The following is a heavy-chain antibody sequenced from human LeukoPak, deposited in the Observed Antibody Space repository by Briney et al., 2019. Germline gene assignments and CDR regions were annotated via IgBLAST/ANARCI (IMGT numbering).Heavy chain of an antibody. Sequence: KPSETLSLTCAVYGGSFSGYYWSWIRQPPGKGLEWIGEINHSGSTNYNPSLKSRVTISVDTSKNQFSLKLSSVTAADTAVYYCARSFNMVRRGAFDYWGQGTLVTVSS. CDR3: ARSFNMVRRGAFDY. D-gene: IGHD3-10*01. J-gene: IGHJ4*02. CDR1: GGSFSGYY. V-gene: IGHV4-34*01. CDR2: INHSGST.